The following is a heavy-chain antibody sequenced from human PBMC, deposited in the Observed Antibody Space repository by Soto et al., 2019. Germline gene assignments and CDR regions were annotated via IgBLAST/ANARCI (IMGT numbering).Heavy chain of an antibody. CDR2: GSATGSGT. CDR1: GFPFSSYG. CDR3: AKDRRAGGNYGFYSDF. Sequence: EMQLLESGGGLVQPGGPLSLSCAVSGFPFSSYGLTWVRRAQGRGLEWISFGSATGSGTYYADSVKGRFTISRDNSKTTLYLQMTSLRADDTAVYYCAKDRRAGGNYGFYSDFWGQGALVIVSS. J-gene: IGHJ4*02. V-gene: IGHV3-23*01. D-gene: IGHD1-7*01.